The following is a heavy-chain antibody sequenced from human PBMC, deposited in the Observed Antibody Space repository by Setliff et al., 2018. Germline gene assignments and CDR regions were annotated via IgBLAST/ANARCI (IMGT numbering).Heavy chain of an antibody. D-gene: IGHD1-26*01. CDR1: GFSFSRYA. CDR2: VTDDGRRT. CDR3: VRRGGTSGQGAFDI. V-gene: IGHV3-23*01. J-gene: IGHJ3*02. Sequence: PGGSLRLSCVASGFSFSRYAVSWVRQTPGKGLEWVSTVTDDGRRTYYPNPVKCQFTISRDNSKNTLYLQMNNLRVEDTALYYCVRRGGTSGQGAFDIWGRGTMVTVSS.